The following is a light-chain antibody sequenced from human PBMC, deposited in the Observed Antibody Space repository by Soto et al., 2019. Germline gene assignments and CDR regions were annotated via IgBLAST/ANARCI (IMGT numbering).Light chain of an antibody. CDR1: SSDVGGYNY. CDR3: SSYAGSNNPFV. V-gene: IGLV2-8*01. Sequence: QSVLTQPPSASGSPGQSVSISCTGTSSDVGGYNYVSWYQQHPGKAPKLMIYEVSKRPSGVPDRFSGSKSGYTASLTVSGLQAEDEADYYCSSYAGSNNPFVFGTGTKVTVL. CDR2: EVS. J-gene: IGLJ1*01.